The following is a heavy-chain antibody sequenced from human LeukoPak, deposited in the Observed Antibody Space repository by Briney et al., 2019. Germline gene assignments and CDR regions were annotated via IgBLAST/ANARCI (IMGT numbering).Heavy chain of an antibody. D-gene: IGHD5-18*01. Sequence: GRSLRLSCAASGFTFSSYAMHWVRQAPGKGLEWVAVISYDGSNKYYADSVKGRFTISRDNAKNSLYLQMNSLRAEDTALYYCAKGDTAMVTRGYFDYWGQGTLVTVSS. J-gene: IGHJ4*02. CDR2: ISYDGSNK. CDR1: GFTFSSYA. V-gene: IGHV3-30-3*01. CDR3: AKGDTAMVTRGYFDY.